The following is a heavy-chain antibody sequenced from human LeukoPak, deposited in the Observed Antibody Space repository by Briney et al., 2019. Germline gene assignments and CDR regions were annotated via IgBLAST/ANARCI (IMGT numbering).Heavy chain of an antibody. V-gene: IGHV4-59*08. CDR2: TYYSGSA. CDR3: ARHEKLGQFDY. CDR1: GGSVSSSY. Sequence: SETLSLTCTVSGGSVSSSYWSWIRQPPGKGLEWMGYTYYSGSANYNPSLKSRVTISVDTSKNQFSLKLSSVTAADTAVYYCARHEKLGQFDYWGQGTLVTVSS. D-gene: IGHD3-10*01. J-gene: IGHJ4*02.